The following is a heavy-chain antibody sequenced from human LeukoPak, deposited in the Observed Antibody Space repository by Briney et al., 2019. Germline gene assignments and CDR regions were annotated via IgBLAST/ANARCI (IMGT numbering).Heavy chain of an antibody. D-gene: IGHD6-19*01. Sequence: PGGSLRLSCAASGFTFTDHWMSWVRQAPGKGLEWVANIKKDGSEKYYVDSVKGRFTISRDNAKNSLYLQMNSLRAEDTAVYYCVRGRYSDGWCFDYWGQGTLVTVSS. CDR3: VRGRYSDGWCFDY. J-gene: IGHJ4*02. CDR2: IKKDGSEK. V-gene: IGHV3-7*01. CDR1: GFTFTDHW.